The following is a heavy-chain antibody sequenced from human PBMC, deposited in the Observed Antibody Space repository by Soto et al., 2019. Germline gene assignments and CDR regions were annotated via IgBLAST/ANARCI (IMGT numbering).Heavy chain of an antibody. Sequence: GGSLRLSCAASGFTFSSYAMSWVRQAPGKGLEWVSAISGSGGSTYYADSVKGRFTISRDNSKNTLYLQMNSLRAEDTAVYYCAKDRVGGGYSYGFYYYYYGMDVWGQGTTVTVSS. J-gene: IGHJ6*02. CDR2: ISGSGGST. V-gene: IGHV3-23*01. CDR1: GFTFSSYA. CDR3: AKDRVGGGYSYGFYYYYYGMDV. D-gene: IGHD5-18*01.